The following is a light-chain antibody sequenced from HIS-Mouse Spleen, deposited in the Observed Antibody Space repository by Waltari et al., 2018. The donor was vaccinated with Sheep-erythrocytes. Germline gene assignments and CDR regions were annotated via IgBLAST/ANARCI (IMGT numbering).Light chain of an antibody. CDR3: QAWDSSTAF. J-gene: IGLJ1*01. Sequence: SYELTQPPSVSVSPGQTASITCSGDKLGDKYACWYQQKPGKSPVLVIYQDSKRPSGDPSRFAGSNSGNTATLTISGTQAMDEADYYCQAWDSSTAFFGTGTKVTVL. V-gene: IGLV3-1*01. CDR1: KLGDKY. CDR2: QDS.